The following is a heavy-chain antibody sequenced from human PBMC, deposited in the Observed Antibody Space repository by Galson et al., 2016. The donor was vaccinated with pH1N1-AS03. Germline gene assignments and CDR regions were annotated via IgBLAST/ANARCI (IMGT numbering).Heavy chain of an antibody. CDR3: ARQKYCSGGSCFLYYDAVDM. Sequence: QSGAEVKKPGESLKISCQASGYIFSSYWIGWVRQRSGKGLEWMGIIWPADSDTKYSPSFQGQVTISVDTSLNTAYLQWSSLEASDTAMYFCARQKYCSGGSCFLYYDAVDMWDQGTLVTVSS. CDR1: GYIFSSYW. V-gene: IGHV5-51*01. D-gene: IGHD2-15*01. CDR2: IWPADSDT. J-gene: IGHJ3*02.